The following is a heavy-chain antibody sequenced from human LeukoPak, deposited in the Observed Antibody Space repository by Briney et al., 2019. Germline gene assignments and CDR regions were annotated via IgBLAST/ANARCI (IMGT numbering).Heavy chain of an antibody. CDR1: GFTFSSYA. Sequence: QTGGSLRLSCAASGFTFSSYAMSWVRQAPGKGLEWVSAISGSGGSTYYADSVKGRFTISRDNSKNTLYLQMNSLRAEDTAVYYCAKLDPGVYVWGSYRHDPAYWGQGTLVTVSS. CDR3: AKLDPGVYVWGSYRHDPAY. CDR2: ISGSGGST. J-gene: IGHJ4*02. D-gene: IGHD3-16*02. V-gene: IGHV3-23*01.